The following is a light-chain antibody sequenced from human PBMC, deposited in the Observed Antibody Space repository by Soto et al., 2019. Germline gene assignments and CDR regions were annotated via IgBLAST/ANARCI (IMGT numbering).Light chain of an antibody. CDR3: QQYNSWVT. CDR2: GAS. CDR1: QSISTT. Sequence: EIVLTPSPVTLSVSPVERATLSCRASQSISTTLGWYQQKPGQAPRLLIYGASTRATGVPARFSGSGSGTEFTLTISSLQSEDFAVYYCQQYNSWVTFGGGTKVDNK. J-gene: IGKJ4*01. V-gene: IGKV3-15*01.